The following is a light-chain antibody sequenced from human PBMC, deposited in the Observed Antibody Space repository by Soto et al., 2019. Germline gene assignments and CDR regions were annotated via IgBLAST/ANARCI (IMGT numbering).Light chain of an antibody. CDR1: QSVSIY. V-gene: IGKV1-39*01. Sequence: DIQMTQSPSSLSASVGDRVTITCRTSQSVSIYVNWYQQKPGKAPILLIYASSSLQSGVPSRFSGSGSGTDFTLTISSLQPEDFATYSCQQSYNSPQTFGRGTKVDIK. CDR2: ASS. J-gene: IGKJ1*01. CDR3: QQSYNSPQT.